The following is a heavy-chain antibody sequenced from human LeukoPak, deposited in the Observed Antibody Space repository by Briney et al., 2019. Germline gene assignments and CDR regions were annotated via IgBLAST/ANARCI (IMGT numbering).Heavy chain of an antibody. D-gene: IGHD6-19*01. V-gene: IGHV3-9*01. CDR3: AKDNRRHYTSGPNPDSLH. CDR2: ISWNSGSI. CDR1: GFIFNNYA. J-gene: IGHJ4*02. Sequence: GGSLRLSCAGSGFIFNNYAMHWVRQPPGKGLEWVSGISWNSGSIDYADSVKGRFTISRDNAKNSLYLQMNSLRVGDTAFYYCAKDNRRHYTSGPNPDSLHWGQGALVTVSS.